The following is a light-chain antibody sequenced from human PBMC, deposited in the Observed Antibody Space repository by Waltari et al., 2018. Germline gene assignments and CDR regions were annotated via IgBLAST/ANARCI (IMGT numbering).Light chain of an antibody. CDR3: QQRTSWPPGLS. CDR2: DVS. Sequence: DIVLTQSPATLSLSPGERATLSCRASQSVSNNLAWYQQKPGQAPRLLIYDVSSRATGIPARISARGAGTDFTLTINSLEPEDSAVYYCQQRTSWPPGLSFGGGTKVEIK. CDR1: QSVSNN. V-gene: IGKV3-11*01. J-gene: IGKJ4*01.